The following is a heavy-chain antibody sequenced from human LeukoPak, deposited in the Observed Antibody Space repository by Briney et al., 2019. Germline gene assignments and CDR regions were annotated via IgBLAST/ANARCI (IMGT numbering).Heavy chain of an antibody. CDR2: ISSSGSTI. V-gene: IGHV3-48*03. CDR3: ASGPLSRYGSGSYYKN. D-gene: IGHD3-10*01. J-gene: IGHJ4*02. Sequence: GGSLRLSCAASGFTFSSYEMNWVRQAPGKGLEWVSYISSSGSTIYYADSVKGRFTISRDNAKNSLYLQMNSLRAEDTAVYYCASGPLSRYGSGSYYKNWGQGTLVTVSS. CDR1: GFTFSSYE.